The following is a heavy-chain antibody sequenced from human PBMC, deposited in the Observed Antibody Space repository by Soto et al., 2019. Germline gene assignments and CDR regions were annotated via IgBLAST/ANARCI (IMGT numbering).Heavy chain of an antibody. CDR2: IKSKTDGGTT. Sequence: PGGSLTLSCAASGFNFSNAWMSWVRQAPGKGLEWVGSIKSKTDGGTTDYAQPVKGRFTISRDDSKNTLYLQMNSLKTEDTAVYYCTTSYYYESSGYYFYDYYGMDVWGQGTRDTVSS. D-gene: IGHD3-22*01. J-gene: IGHJ6*02. V-gene: IGHV3-15*01. CDR3: TTSYYYESSGYYFYDYYGMDV. CDR1: GFNFSNAW.